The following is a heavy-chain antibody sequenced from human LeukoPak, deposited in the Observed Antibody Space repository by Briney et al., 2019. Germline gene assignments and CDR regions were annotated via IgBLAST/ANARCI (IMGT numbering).Heavy chain of an antibody. D-gene: IGHD2-21*02. V-gene: IGHV1-18*01. CDR2: ISAYNGNT. CDR3: ARAEGIWDIVVVTAIRY. Sequence: GASVKVSCKASGYTFTSYGISWVRQAPGQGLEWMGWISAYNGNTNYAQKLQGRVTMTTDTSTSTAYMELRSLRSDDTAVYYCARAEGIWDIVVVTAIRYWGQGTLVTVSS. CDR1: GYTFTSYG. J-gene: IGHJ4*02.